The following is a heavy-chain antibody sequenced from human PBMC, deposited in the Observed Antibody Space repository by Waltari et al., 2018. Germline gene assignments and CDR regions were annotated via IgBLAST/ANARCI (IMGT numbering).Heavy chain of an antibody. V-gene: IGHV3-23*01. J-gene: IGHJ4*02. CDR2: ISGSGGST. CDR1: GFTFRSYA. D-gene: IGHD3-16*02. Sequence: EVQLLESGGGLVQPGGSLRLSCAGSGFTFRSYAMRRVRRAPGKGLEWVSAISGSGGSTYYADSVKGRFTISRDNSKNTLYLQMNSLRAEDTAVYYCAKDGGLRLGELSYWGQGTLVTVSS. CDR3: AKDGGLRLGELSY.